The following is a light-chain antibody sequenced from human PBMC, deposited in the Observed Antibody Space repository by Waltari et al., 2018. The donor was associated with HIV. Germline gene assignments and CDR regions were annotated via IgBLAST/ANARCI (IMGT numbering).Light chain of an antibody. CDR1: SSDVGLYKY. CDR3: CSYAGSYTLI. V-gene: IGLV2-11*01. J-gene: IGLJ2*01. Sequence: QSALTQPRSVSGSPGQSVTISCTGTSSDVGLYKYVSWYQQHPGKVPKLLIYDLNDRTSGVPDRFSCSKSGTTDRLTTSGRQADDDAFYYCCSYAGSYTLIFGGGTKLTVL. CDR2: DLN.